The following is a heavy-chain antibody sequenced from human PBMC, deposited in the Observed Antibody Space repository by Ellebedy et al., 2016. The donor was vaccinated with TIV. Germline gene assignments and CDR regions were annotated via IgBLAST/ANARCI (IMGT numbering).Heavy chain of an antibody. CDR3: ARDLAAEGSF. CDR2: ISSSSSYI. D-gene: IGHD6-13*01. CDR1: GFTFSSYS. Sequence: GESLKISXAASGFTFSSYSMNWVRQAPGKGLEWVSYISSSSSYIYYADSVKDRFTISRDNSKNSLNLQMNSLRAEDTAVYYCARDLAAEGSFWGQGTLVTVSS. V-gene: IGHV3-21*01. J-gene: IGHJ4*02.